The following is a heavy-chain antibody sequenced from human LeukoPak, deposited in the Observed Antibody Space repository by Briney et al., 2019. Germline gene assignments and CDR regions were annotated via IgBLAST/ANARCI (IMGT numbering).Heavy chain of an antibody. Sequence: GGSLRLSCAASGFTFSNYAMNWVRQAPGKGLVWVSRINSDGSSTSYADSVKGRFTISRDNTKNTLYLQMNSLRAEDTAMYYCATSRTFDYWGQGTLVTVSS. CDR1: GFTFSNYA. CDR3: ATSRTFDY. J-gene: IGHJ4*02. V-gene: IGHV3-74*01. CDR2: INSDGSST. D-gene: IGHD1-1*01.